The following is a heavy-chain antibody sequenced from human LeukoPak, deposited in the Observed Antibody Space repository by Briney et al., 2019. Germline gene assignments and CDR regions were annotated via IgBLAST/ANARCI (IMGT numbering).Heavy chain of an antibody. V-gene: IGHV3-74*01. CDR2: NNGDGSTT. J-gene: IGHJ5*02. CDR1: GFSLSGYW. D-gene: IGHD2-15*01. Sequence: GGSLRLSCVASGFSLSGYWMYWVRQAPGKGLMYISRNNGDGSTTNYADVVKGRFTMSRDNVKNTLYLQMSSLRVEDTAVYYCARDPRNVGLAPWGQGTLVAVSS. CDR3: ARDPRNVGLAP.